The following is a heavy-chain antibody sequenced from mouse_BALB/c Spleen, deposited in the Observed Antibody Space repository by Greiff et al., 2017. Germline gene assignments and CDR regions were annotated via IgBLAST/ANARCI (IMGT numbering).Heavy chain of an antibody. CDR3: TRAGNAMDY. Sequence: LQQPGSELVRPGASVKLSCTASGYTFTSYWMHWVKQRHGQGLEWIGNIYPGSGSTNYDEKFKSKGTLTVDTSSSTAYMHLSSLTSEDSAVYYCTRAGNAMDYWGQGTSVTVSS. CDR1: GYTFTSYW. V-gene: IGHV1S22*01. D-gene: IGHD1-1*01. CDR2: IYPGSGST. J-gene: IGHJ4*01.